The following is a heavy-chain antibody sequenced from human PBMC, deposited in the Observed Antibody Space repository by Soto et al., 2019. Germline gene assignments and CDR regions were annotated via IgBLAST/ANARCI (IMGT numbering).Heavy chain of an antibody. J-gene: IGHJ3*02. CDR1: GFTFSIYS. Sequence: EVQLVESGGGLVQPGGSLRLTCAASGFTFSIYSMNWVRQAPGKGLEWVSYIMPGSSHIFYADSVKGRFTISRDNAKNSLYMQMNSLRAEDTPLYYCAIENVGADSVHIFDIWGQGTMVTVSS. CDR2: IMPGSSHI. V-gene: IGHV3-48*01. CDR3: AIENVGADSVHIFDI. D-gene: IGHD1-26*01.